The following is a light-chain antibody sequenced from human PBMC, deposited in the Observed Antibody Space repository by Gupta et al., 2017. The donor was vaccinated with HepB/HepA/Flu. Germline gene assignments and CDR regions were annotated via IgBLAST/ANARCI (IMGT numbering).Light chain of an antibody. CDR1: QSLLHSSGYNY. CDR3: MQALHTPPT. CDR2: LGS. V-gene: IGKV2-28*01. Sequence: VMTQSALSLPVTPGEPASISCRSTQSLLHSSGYNYLHWFVQKPGQSPQLLIYLGSSRASGVPDRFSGTGSGTDFTLKISRVEAEDVGVYHCMQALHTPPTFGGGTKVEIK. J-gene: IGKJ4*01.